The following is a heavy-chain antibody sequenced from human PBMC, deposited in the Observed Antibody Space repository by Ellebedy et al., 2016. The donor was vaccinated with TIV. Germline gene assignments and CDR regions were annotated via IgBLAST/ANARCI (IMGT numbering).Heavy chain of an antibody. V-gene: IGHV3-15*01. CDR3: TTVYRYNNDSV. D-gene: IGHD3-16*01. Sequence: GESLKISCAASGFTFSNAWMNWVRQAPGKGLEWVGRIKSKTDGGAADYAAPVKGRFTISRDDSKNTLYLQMNSLTTEDTAVYFCTTVYRYNNDSVWGHGTLVTVSS. CDR1: GFTFSNAW. CDR2: IKSKTDGGAA. J-gene: IGHJ4*01.